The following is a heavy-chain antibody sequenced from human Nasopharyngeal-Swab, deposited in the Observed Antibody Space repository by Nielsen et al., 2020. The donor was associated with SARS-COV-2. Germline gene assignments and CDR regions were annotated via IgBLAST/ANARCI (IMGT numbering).Heavy chain of an antibody. CDR3: AATSVLRFLEWLNNWFDP. V-gene: IGHV4-39*01. Sequence: SETLSLTCTVSGGSISSSSYYWGWIRQPPGKGLEWIGSIYHSGSTYYNPSLKSRVTISVDTSKNQFSLKLSSVTAADTAVYYCAATSVLRFLEWLNNWFDPWGQGTLVTVSS. CDR2: IYHSGST. D-gene: IGHD3-3*01. J-gene: IGHJ5*02. CDR1: GGSISSSSYY.